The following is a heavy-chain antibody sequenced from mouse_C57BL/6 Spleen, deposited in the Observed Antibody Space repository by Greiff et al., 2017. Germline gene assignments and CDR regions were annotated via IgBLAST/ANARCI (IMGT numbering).Heavy chain of an antibody. Sequence: VQRVESGPELVKPGASVKISCKASGYAFSSSWMNWVKQRPGKGLEWIGRIYPGDGDTNYNGKFKGKATLTADKSSSTAYMQLSSLTSEDSAVYFCARENYYGSSSAWFAYWGQGTLVTVSA. CDR3: ARENYYGSSSAWFAY. V-gene: IGHV1-82*01. CDR2: IYPGDGDT. J-gene: IGHJ3*01. D-gene: IGHD1-1*01. CDR1: GYAFSSSW.